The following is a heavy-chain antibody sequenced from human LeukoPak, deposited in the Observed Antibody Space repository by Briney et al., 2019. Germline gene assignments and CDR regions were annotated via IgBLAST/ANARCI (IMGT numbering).Heavy chain of an antibody. J-gene: IGHJ4*02. CDR2: IHSGGYT. V-gene: IGHV4-59*12. Sequence: SETLSLTYSISGGSMSGSYWTWIRQPPGQGLEWIAYIHSGGYTNYNPSLKSRVSMSVDTSKNQFSLKLSSVTAADTAVFYCARENSGSYREFDYWGQGTLVTVSS. CDR1: GGSMSGSY. D-gene: IGHD1-26*01. CDR3: ARENSGSYREFDY.